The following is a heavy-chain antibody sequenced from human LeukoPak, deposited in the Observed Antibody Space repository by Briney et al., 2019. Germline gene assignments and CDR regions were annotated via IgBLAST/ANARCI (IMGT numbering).Heavy chain of an antibody. CDR1: GFTFDDYA. V-gene: IGHV3-43D*04. D-gene: IGHD6-13*01. Sequence: GGSLRLSCAASGFTFDDYAMHWVRQAPGKGLEWVSLINWDGSSTYYADSVKGRFTISRDNSKNSLYLQMNSLRAEDTALYYCAKAGSSWARFDYWGQGTLVTVSS. CDR2: INWDGSST. J-gene: IGHJ4*02. CDR3: AKAGSSWARFDY.